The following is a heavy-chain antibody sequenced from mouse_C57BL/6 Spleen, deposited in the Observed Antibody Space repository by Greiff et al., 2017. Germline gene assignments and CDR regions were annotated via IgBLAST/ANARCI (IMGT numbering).Heavy chain of an antibody. CDR3: ARSFITTVVAKDY. CDR2: IDPSDSYT. CDR1: GYTFTSYW. Sequence: QVHVKQPGAELVKPGASVKLSCKASGYTFTSYWMQWVKQRPGQGLEWIGEIDPSDSYTNYNQKFKGKATLTVDTSSSTAYMQLSSLTSEDSAVYYCARSFITTVVAKDYWGQGTSVTVSS. D-gene: IGHD1-1*01. J-gene: IGHJ4*01. V-gene: IGHV1-50*01.